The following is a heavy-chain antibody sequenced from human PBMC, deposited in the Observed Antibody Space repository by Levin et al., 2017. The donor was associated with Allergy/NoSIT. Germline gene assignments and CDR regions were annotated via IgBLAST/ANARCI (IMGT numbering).Heavy chain of an antibody. CDR2: INHSGST. CDR1: GGSFSGYY. J-gene: IGHJ4*02. CDR3: AKGPYDILTGYSSLGTVYDY. V-gene: IGHV4-34*01. D-gene: IGHD3-9*01. Sequence: SETLSLTCAVYGGSFSGYYWSWIRQPPGKGLEWIGEINHSGSTNYNPSLKSRVTISVDTSKNQFSLKLSSVTAADTAVYYCAKGPYDILTGYSSLGTVYDYWGQGTLVTVSS.